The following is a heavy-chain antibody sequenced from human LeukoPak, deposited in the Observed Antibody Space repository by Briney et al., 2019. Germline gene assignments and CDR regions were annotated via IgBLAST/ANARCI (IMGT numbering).Heavy chain of an antibody. V-gene: IGHV3-23*01. J-gene: IGHJ5*02. Sequence: PGGSLRLSCAASGFIFSRYWMSWVRQAPGKGLEWVSAISGSGGSTYYADSVKGRFTISRDNSKNTLYLQMNSLRAEDTAVYYCAKGDLYLLRNNWFDPWGQGTLVTVSS. CDR3: AKGDLYLLRNNWFDP. CDR2: ISGSGGST. CDR1: GFIFSRYW. D-gene: IGHD2-15*01.